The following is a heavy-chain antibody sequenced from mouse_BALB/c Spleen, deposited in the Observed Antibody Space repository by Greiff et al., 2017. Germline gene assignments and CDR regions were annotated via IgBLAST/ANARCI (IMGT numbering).Heavy chain of an antibody. Sequence: VQLQQSGAELARPGASVKLSCKASGYTFTSYWMQWVKQRPGQGLEWIGAIYPGDGDTRYTQKFKGKATLTADKSSSTAYMQLSSLASEDSAVYYCARGYGADYWGQGTTLTVSS. CDR2: IYPGDGDT. V-gene: IGHV1-87*01. CDR1: GYTFTSYW. J-gene: IGHJ2*01. D-gene: IGHD1-1*02. CDR3: ARGYGADY.